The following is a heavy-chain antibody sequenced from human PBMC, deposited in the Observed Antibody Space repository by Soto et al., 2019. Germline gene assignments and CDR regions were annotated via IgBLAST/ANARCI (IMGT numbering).Heavy chain of an antibody. CDR3: VKGDSSSWYYYYYGMDV. CDR2: ISSNGGST. J-gene: IGHJ6*02. Sequence: VGSLRLSCSASGFTFSSYAMHWVRQAPGKGLEYVSAISSNGGSTYYADSVKGRFTISRDNSKNTLYLQMSSLRAEDTAVYYCVKGDSSSWYYYYYGMDVWGQGTTVTVSS. D-gene: IGHD6-13*01. V-gene: IGHV3-64D*06. CDR1: GFTFSSYA.